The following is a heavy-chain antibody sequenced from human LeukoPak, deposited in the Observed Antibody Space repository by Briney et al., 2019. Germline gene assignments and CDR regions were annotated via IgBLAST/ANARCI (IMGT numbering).Heavy chain of an antibody. CDR1: GFTFSDYY. V-gene: IGHV3-11*01. Sequence: NPGGSLRLSCAASGFTFSDYYMSWIRQAPGKGLEWVSYISSSCSTIYYADSVKGRFTISRDNAKNSLYLQMNSLRAEDTAVYHCARYQVYYDILTGYYNDQYYFDYWGQGTLVTVSS. J-gene: IGHJ4*02. CDR2: ISSSCSTI. CDR3: ARYQVYYDILTGYYNDQYYFDY. D-gene: IGHD3-9*01.